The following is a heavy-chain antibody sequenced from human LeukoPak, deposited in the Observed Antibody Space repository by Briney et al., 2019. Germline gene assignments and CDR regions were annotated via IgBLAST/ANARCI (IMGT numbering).Heavy chain of an antibody. CDR2: ISYDGSNK. CDR1: GFTFSSYG. Sequence: GSLRLSCAASGFTFSSYGMHWVRQAPGKGLEWVAVISYDGSNKYYADSVEGRFTISRDNSKNSVYLQMKSLRAEDTALYFCVRRGFHDYSGFDYWGQGTLVTVSS. D-gene: IGHD1-26*01. J-gene: IGHJ4*02. CDR3: VRRGFHDYSGFDY. V-gene: IGHV3-30*03.